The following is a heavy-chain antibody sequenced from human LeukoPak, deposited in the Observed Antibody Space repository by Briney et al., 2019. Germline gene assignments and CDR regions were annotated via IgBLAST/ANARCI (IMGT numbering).Heavy chain of an antibody. CDR3: ARDGSNFDPFDY. CDR1: GFTFSSYA. CDR2: ISGSGSSI. Sequence: GGSLRLSCTASGFTFSSYAMNWVRQAPGKGLEWVSYISGSGSSIDYTESVEGRFTISRDNARNSLYLQMNSLRAEDTAVYYCARDGSNFDPFDYWGQGTLVTVSS. J-gene: IGHJ4*02. V-gene: IGHV3-48*03. D-gene: IGHD4-11*01.